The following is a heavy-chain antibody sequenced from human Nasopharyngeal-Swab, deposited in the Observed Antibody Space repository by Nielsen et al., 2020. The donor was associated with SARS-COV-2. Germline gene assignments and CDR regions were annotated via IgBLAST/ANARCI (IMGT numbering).Heavy chain of an antibody. J-gene: IGHJ4*02. CDR3: ARDGGYCSSTSCYGGFDY. V-gene: IGHV3-20*04. CDR2: INWYGGST. CDR1: GFTFDDYG. D-gene: IGHD2-2*01. Sequence: GGSLRLSCAAFGFTFDDYGMSWVRQAPGKGLERVSGINWYGGSTGYADSVKGRFTISRDNAKNSLYLQMNSLRAEDTALYYCARDGGYCSSTSCYGGFDYWGQGTLVTVSS.